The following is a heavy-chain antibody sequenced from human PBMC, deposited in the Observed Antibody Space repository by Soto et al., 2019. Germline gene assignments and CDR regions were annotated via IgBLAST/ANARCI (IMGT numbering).Heavy chain of an antibody. CDR1: GDSVSSNSAA. CDR2: TYYRSKWYN. V-gene: IGHV6-1*01. Sequence: SETLSLTCAISGDSVSSNSAAWNWIRQSPSRGLEWLGRTYYRSKWYNDYAVSVKSRITINPDTSKNQFSLQLNSVTPEDTAVYYCARDTMVRGVIVYYYGMDVWGQGTTVTVSS. D-gene: IGHD3-10*01. J-gene: IGHJ6*02. CDR3: ARDTMVRGVIVYYYGMDV.